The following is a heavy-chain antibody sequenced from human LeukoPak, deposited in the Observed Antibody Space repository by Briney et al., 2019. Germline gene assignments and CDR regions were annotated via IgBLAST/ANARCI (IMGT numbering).Heavy chain of an antibody. Sequence: GGSLRLSCAASGFTVSTNYMTWVRQAPGKGLGWVSVIYSGGTTYYADSVKGRFSISRDNSKNTLYLQMNSLRAEDTAVYYCARYDYGRSGFDYWGQGTLVTVSS. V-gene: IGHV3-66*01. D-gene: IGHD5-12*01. CDR2: IYSGGTT. CDR1: GFTVSTNY. J-gene: IGHJ4*02. CDR3: ARYDYGRSGFDY.